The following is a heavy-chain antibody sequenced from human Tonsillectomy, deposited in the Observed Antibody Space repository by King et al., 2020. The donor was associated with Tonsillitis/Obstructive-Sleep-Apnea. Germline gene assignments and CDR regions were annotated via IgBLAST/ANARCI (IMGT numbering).Heavy chain of an antibody. V-gene: IGHV3-9*01. CDR3: AKETMVRYYTSYYYYYYMDV. Sequence: VQLVESGGGLVQPGRSLRLSCAASGFTFDDYAMHWVRQAPGKGLEWVSGISWNSGSIGYADSVKGRFTISRDNAKNSLYLQMNSLRAEDTALYYCAKETMVRYYTSYYYYYYMDVWGKGTTVTVSS. CDR2: ISWNSGSI. J-gene: IGHJ6*03. D-gene: IGHD3-10*01. CDR1: GFTFDDYA.